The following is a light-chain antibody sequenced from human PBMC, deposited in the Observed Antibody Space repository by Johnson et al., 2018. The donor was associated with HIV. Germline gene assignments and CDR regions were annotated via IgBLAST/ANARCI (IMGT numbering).Light chain of an antibody. J-gene: IGLJ1*01. CDR3: GTWDSSLSAGFYV. V-gene: IGLV1-51*02. CDR1: SSNIGNNY. Sequence: QSVLTQPPSVSAAPGQKVTISCSGSSSNIGNNYVSWYQQLPGTDPKLLIYENHKRPSGIPDRFSGSKSGTSATLGITGLQTGDEADYYCGTWDSSLSAGFYVFGTGTKVTVL. CDR2: ENH.